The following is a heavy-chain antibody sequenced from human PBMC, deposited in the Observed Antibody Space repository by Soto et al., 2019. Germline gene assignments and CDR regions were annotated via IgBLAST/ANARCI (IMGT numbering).Heavy chain of an antibody. CDR1: GGSFSGYY. V-gene: IGHV4-34*01. J-gene: IGHJ4*02. CDR2: INHSGST. D-gene: IGHD2-15*01. Sequence: SETLSLTCAVYGGSFSGYYWIWIRQPPGKGLEWIGEINHSGSTNYNPSLKSRVTISVDTSKNQFSLKLSSVTAADTAVYYCASLKVDAIPHYFEYWGQGTLVTVSS. CDR3: ASLKVDAIPHYFEY.